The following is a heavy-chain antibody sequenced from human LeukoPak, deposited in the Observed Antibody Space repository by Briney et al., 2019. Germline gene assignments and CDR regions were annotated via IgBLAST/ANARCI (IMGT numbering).Heavy chain of an antibody. J-gene: IGHJ4*02. Sequence: GSLRLSCAASGFTFSSYWMHWVRQAPGKGLVWVSRINTDGSYTSYADSVKGRFTISRDNGKNTLHLQMNSLRAEDTAVYYCVIDLTGYSDYWGQGTLVTVSS. CDR3: VIDLTGYSDY. V-gene: IGHV3-74*01. D-gene: IGHD3-9*01. CDR2: INTDGSYT. CDR1: GFTFSSYW.